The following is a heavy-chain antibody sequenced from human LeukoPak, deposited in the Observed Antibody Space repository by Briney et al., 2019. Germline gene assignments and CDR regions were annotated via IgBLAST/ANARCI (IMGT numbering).Heavy chain of an antibody. V-gene: IGHV4-34*01. J-gene: IGHJ4*02. CDR3: ARGVPDSLNTMIVVANNLDY. CDR2: INHSGST. CDR1: GGSFSGYY. Sequence: PSETLSLTCAVYGGSFSGYYWSWIRQPPGKGLEWIGEINHSGSTNYNPSLKSRVTISVDTSKNQFSLKLSSVTAADTAVYYCARGVPDSLNTMIVVANNLDYWGQGTLVTVSS. D-gene: IGHD3-22*01.